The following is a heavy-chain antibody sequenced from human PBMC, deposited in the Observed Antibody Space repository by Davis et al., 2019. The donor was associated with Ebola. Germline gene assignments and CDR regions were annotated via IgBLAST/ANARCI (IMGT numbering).Heavy chain of an antibody. D-gene: IGHD6-13*01. CDR3: ARRASSSHYSLDP. CDR1: GGSISSGGYY. V-gene: IGHV4-61*08. J-gene: IGHJ5*02. CDR2: IYYSGST. Sequence: SETLSLTCAVSGGSISSGGYYWSWIRQPPGKGLEWIGYIYYSGSTNYNPSLKSRVTISVDTSKNQFSLKLSSVTAADTAVYYCARRASSSHYSLDPWGQGILVTVSS.